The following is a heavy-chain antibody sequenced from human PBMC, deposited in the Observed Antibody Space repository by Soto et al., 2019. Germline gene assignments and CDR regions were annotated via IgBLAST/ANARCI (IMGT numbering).Heavy chain of an antibody. CDR1: GYTFTNFG. D-gene: IGHD3-16*01. Sequence: QVQLVQSGAEVKKPGASVKVSCKASGYTFTNFGISWVRQAPGQGLEWMGWISAYNGNTSYAQNPQGRVARTTVTSTSTAYMGLRGLRADATAVYYCASGGTPFDCWGQGTLVTVSS. CDR3: ASGGTPFDC. CDR2: ISAYNGNT. J-gene: IGHJ4*02. V-gene: IGHV1-18*01.